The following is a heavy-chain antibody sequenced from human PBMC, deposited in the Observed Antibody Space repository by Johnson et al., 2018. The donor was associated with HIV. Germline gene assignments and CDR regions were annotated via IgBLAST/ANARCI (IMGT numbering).Heavy chain of an antibody. CDR1: GFTFSSYA. CDR3: ARVQLNLGNLLWFGELNTPRAFDI. J-gene: IGHJ3*02. Sequence: QVLLVESGGGVVQPGRSLRLSCAASGFTFSSYAMHWVRQAPGKGLEWVAVITYDGRNKYYTDSVKGRFIISRDNSTNTLYLQMKSLRAEDTAVYYCARVQLNLGNLLWFGELNTPRAFDIWGQGTMVTVSS. D-gene: IGHD3-10*01. V-gene: IGHV3-30*04. CDR2: ITYDGRNK.